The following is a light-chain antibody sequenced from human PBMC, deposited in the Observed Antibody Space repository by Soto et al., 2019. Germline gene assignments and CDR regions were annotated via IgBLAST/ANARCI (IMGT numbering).Light chain of an antibody. V-gene: IGKV3-15*01. J-gene: IGKJ5*01. CDR3: QQFNNWPLT. CDR2: GAS. CDR1: QNIGSN. Sequence: EIVMAQSPATLSVSPGETAILSCRASQNIGSNLAWYQQRPGQAPRLLIYGASSRVTGIPARFSGSGSGTEFTLTISSLQSEDFAVYYCQQFNNWPLTFGQGTRLEIK.